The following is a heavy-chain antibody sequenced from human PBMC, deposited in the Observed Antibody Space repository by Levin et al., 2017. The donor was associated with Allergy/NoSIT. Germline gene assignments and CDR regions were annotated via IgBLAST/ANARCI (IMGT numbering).Heavy chain of an antibody. CDR2: VSGSGRDT. V-gene: IGHV3-23*01. J-gene: IGHJ4*02. CDR3: AKGKVAADYFDY. CDR1: GFTFSSYA. Sequence: GGSLRLSCVASGFTFSSYAMSWVRQAPGKGLEWVSGVSGSGRDTNYADSVKGRFTLSRDNSRNTLYLQLNGLRAEDTALYYCAKGKVAADYFDYWGQGTLVTVSS. D-gene: IGHD2-15*01.